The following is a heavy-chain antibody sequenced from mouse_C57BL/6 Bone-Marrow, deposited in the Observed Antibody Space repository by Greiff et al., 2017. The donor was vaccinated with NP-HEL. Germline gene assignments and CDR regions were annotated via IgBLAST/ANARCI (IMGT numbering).Heavy chain of an antibody. D-gene: IGHD1-1*01. J-gene: IGHJ2*01. CDR1: GYTFTNYW. Sequence: VNLVESGAELVRPGTSVKMSCKASGYTFTNYWIGWAKQRPGHGLEWIGDIYPGGGYTNYNEKFKGKATLTADKSSSTAYIQFSSLTSEDSAIYYCARKDDGSSYFDYWGQGTTLTVSS. CDR2: IYPGGGYT. V-gene: IGHV1-63*01. CDR3: ARKDDGSSYFDY.